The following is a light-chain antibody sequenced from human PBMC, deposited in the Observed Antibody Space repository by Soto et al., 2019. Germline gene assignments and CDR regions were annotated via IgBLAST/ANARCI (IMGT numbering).Light chain of an antibody. CDR3: HQSYSTPRT. V-gene: IGKV1-39*01. CDR1: QSISSY. J-gene: IGKJ1*01. Sequence: QLPESPYSLSAPVVDKITITLLASQSISSYLNWYQQKPGKAPKLLIYAASYLQSGVSSRFSGTGSGTDVSLSISSLQPEDFATFYSHQSYSTPRTSGEGTKLDIK. CDR2: AAS.